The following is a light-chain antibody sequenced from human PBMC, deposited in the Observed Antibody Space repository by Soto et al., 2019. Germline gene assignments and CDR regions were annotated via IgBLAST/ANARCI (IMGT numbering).Light chain of an antibody. Sequence: EIVLTQSPGTLSLSPGERATLSCRASQSVSSSYLAWYQQKPGQAPRLLIYGASSRATGIPGRFSGSGSGTDFTLTISRLEPEDFAMYYCHQYGSSPPVTFGQGTRLEIK. CDR1: QSVSSSY. CDR3: HQYGSSPPVT. V-gene: IGKV3-20*01. CDR2: GAS. J-gene: IGKJ5*01.